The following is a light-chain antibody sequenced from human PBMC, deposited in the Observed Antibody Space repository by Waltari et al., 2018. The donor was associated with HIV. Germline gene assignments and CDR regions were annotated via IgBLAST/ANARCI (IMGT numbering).Light chain of an antibody. CDR3: HQYGETSYT. CDR2: VAS. J-gene: IGKJ2*01. Sequence: IVLTQSPGTLALSPGERVRLSCRASQTITSNYLAWFQQKPGQAPRLLIYVASTRATGIPNRFGGSGSGTDFTLTISRLEPEDFAVYYCHQYGETSYTFGQGTKLEIK. CDR1: QTITSNY. V-gene: IGKV3-20*01.